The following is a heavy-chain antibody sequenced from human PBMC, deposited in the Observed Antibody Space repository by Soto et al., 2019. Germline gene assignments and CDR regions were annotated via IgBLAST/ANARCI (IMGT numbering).Heavy chain of an antibody. CDR1: GGSISRTTHS. D-gene: IGHD3-16*02. V-gene: IGHV4-39*01. Sequence: QLQLQESGPGLVKPSETLSLTCTVSGGSISRTTHSWGWIRQPPGKGLEWIGNIYHSGRTSYIPSLRSRVTISVDTSKNQFSLKLTSVTAADTAVYYCATYRAWGQGTLVTVSS. CDR3: ATYRA. CDR2: IYHSGRT. J-gene: IGHJ5*02.